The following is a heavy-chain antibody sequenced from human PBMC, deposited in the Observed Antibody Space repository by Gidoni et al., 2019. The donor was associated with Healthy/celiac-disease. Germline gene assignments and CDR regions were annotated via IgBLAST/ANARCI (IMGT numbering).Heavy chain of an antibody. D-gene: IGHD2-2*02. Sequence: QVQLQQWGAGLLKPSETLSLTCAVYGGSFSGSYWSWIRQPPGKGLEWIGEINHSGSTKYNPSLKSRVTISVDTSKNQFSLKLSSVTAADTAVYYCARGGGRYCSSTSCYITPNLGAFDIWGQGTMVTVSS. CDR2: INHSGST. J-gene: IGHJ3*02. CDR3: ARGGGRYCSSTSCYITPNLGAFDI. CDR1: GGSFSGSY. V-gene: IGHV4-34*01.